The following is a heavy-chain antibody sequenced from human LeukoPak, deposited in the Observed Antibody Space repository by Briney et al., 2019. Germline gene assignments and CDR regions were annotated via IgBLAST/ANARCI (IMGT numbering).Heavy chain of an antibody. D-gene: IGHD2-15*01. J-gene: IGHJ4*02. Sequence: GGSLRLSCAASGFIFSSFDMNWDRQAPGKGLEWVSIVTISGDSTYYADSVKGRFTISRDNSKNMLYLQMNSLRAEDTAVYYCAKGGWFDNWGQGTLVTVSS. V-gene: IGHV3-23*01. CDR3: AKGGWFDN. CDR2: VTISGDST. CDR1: GFIFSSFD.